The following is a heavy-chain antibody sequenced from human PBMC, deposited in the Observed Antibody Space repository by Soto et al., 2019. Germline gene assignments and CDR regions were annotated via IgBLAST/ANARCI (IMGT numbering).Heavy chain of an antibody. D-gene: IGHD5-12*01. V-gene: IGHV3-53*01. J-gene: IGHJ4*02. CDR2: SYPGGTT. Sequence: EVQLVESGGGLIQPGGSLRLSCVVSGFTVSSNNYMSWVRQAPGKGLEGVSVSYPGGTTFYTDSVKGRFTISRDNSKNTLYLQMNSLRAEDTAVYYCHGYGYWGQGTLVTVSS. CDR3: HGYGY. CDR1: GFTVSSNNY.